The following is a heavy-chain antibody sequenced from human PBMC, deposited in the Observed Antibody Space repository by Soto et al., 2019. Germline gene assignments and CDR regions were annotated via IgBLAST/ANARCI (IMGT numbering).Heavy chain of an antibody. D-gene: IGHD3-9*01. CDR1: GFTFSSYA. V-gene: IGHV3-23*01. CDR2: IFSSGGST. J-gene: IGHJ4*02. Sequence: PGGSLRLSCAASGFTFSSYAMSWVRQAPGKGLEWVSAIFSSGGSTVYADPVRGRFSISRDDSKNTLYLQMDNLRVDDTALYFCAKDRHPDGIWTFDYWGRGTLVTVSS. CDR3: AKDRHPDGIWTFDY.